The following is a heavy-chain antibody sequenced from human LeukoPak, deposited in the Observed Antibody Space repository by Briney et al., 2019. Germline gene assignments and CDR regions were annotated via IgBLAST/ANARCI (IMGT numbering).Heavy chain of an antibody. CDR2: ISGSGGST. V-gene: IGHV3-23*01. J-gene: IGHJ4*02. CDR1: GFTFSSYA. D-gene: IGHD3-10*01. CDR3: AKYSTLYGSGSYYKWGAPGY. Sequence: TGGSLRLSCAASGFTFSSYARSWVRQAPGKGLEWVSAISGSGGSTYYADSVKDRFTISRDNSNNTLYLQMNSLRAEHTAVYYCAKYSTLYGSGSYYKWGAPGYWGQGTLVTVSS.